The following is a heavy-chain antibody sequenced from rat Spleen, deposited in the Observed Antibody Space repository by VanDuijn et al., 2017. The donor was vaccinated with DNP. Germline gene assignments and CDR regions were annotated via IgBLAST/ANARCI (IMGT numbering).Heavy chain of an antibody. D-gene: IGHD1-10*01. CDR3: TAALITGDY. Sequence: EVQLVESGGDLVQPGGSLKLSCVPSGFTFRDYNMAWVRQAPKKGLEWVATITYDRSSTYYRDSVKGRFTVSRDNAENTLYLQMDNLKTEDTAMYYCTAALITGDYWGQGVMVTVSS. CDR1: GFTFRDYN. V-gene: IGHV5-7*01. J-gene: IGHJ2*01. CDR2: ITYDRSST.